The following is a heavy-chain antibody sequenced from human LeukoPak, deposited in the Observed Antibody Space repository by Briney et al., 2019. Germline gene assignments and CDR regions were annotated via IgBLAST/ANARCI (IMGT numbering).Heavy chain of an antibody. Sequence: GESLKISCKGSGYSFTSYWIGWVRQMPGKGLEWMGIIYPGDSDTRYSPSFQGQGTISADKSISTAYLQWSSLKASDTAMYYCARHDDDSSGYYSYGMDVWGQGTTVTVSS. V-gene: IGHV5-51*01. J-gene: IGHJ6*02. CDR3: ARHDDDSSGYYSYGMDV. CDR2: IYPGDSDT. CDR1: GYSFTSYW. D-gene: IGHD3-22*01.